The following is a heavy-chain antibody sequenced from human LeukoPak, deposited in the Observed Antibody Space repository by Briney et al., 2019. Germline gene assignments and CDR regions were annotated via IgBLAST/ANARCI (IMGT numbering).Heavy chain of an antibody. J-gene: IGHJ4*02. V-gene: IGHV3-30-3*01. D-gene: IGHD2-21*01. CDR3: ARVDSTLFDY. Sequence: GSPRLSCAASGFTFSSYAMHWVRQAPGKGLEWVAVISYDGSNKYYADSVKGRFTISRDNSRNTLYLQMNSLRAEDTAVYYCARVDSTLFDYWGQGTLVTVSS. CDR1: GFTFSSYA. CDR2: ISYDGSNK.